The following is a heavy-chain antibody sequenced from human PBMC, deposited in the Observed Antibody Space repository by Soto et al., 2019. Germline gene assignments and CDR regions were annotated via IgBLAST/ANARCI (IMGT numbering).Heavy chain of an antibody. J-gene: IGHJ3*02. D-gene: IGHD6-19*01. CDR1: GFTFSSYA. CDR2: ISGSGGST. Sequence: EVQLLESGGGLVQPGGSLRLSCAASGFTFSSYAMSWVRQAPGKGLEWVSAISGSGGSTYYADSVKGRFTISRDNSKNTLYLQMNSLRAEDTAVYYCEKDQVAVAGTKRASAFDIWGQGTMVTVSS. V-gene: IGHV3-23*01. CDR3: EKDQVAVAGTKRASAFDI.